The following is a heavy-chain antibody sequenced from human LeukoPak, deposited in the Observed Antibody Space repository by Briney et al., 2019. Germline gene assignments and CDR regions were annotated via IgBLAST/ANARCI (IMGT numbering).Heavy chain of an antibody. V-gene: IGHV4-4*07. CDR1: GGSINNYY. D-gene: IGHD2-15*01. CDR2: IYTRGST. Sequence: SETLSLTCTVSGGSINNYYWSWIRQPAGKGLEWIGRIYTRGSTNYNPSLKSRVSMSVDTSKNQFSLKLSSVTAADTAVYYCARGRYCSADICSGGDAFDIWGQGTMVSVSS. CDR3: ARGRYCSADICSGGDAFDI. J-gene: IGHJ3*02.